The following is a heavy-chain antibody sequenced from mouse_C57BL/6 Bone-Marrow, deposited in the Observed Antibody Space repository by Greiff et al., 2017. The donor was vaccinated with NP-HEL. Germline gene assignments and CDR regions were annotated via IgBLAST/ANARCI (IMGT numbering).Heavy chain of an antibody. CDR2: IWGGGST. CDR1: GFSLTSYG. D-gene: IGHD4-1*01. Sequence: VMLVESGPGLVAPSQSLSITCTVSGFSLTSYGVDWVRQPPGKGLEWLGVIWGGGSTNYNSALMSSLSISKDNSKSQVFLQRSSLQTDDTAMYYCAKLTGTAGLAYWGQGTLVTVSA. V-gene: IGHV2-9*01. CDR3: AKLTGTAGLAY. J-gene: IGHJ3*01.